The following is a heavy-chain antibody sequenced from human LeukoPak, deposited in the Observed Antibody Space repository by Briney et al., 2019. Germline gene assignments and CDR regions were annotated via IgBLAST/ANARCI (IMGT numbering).Heavy chain of an antibody. J-gene: IGHJ6*02. CDR1: GFTFSSYG. CDR2: ISYNGSNK. CDR3: AKVVRGGDFWSGYYYGMDV. Sequence: GGSLRLSCAASGFTFSSYGMHWVRQAPGKGLEWVAVISYNGSNKYYADSVKGRFTISRDNSKNTLYLQMNSLRAEDTAVYYCAKVVRGGDFWSGYYYGMDVWGQGTTVTVSS. V-gene: IGHV3-30*18. D-gene: IGHD3-3*01.